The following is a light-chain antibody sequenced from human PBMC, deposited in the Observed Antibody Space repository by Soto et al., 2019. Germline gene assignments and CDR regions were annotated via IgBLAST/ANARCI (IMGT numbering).Light chain of an antibody. CDR2: DND. CDR3: GTWDSSLSAVL. Sequence: QSVLTQPPSVSAAPGQKVTISCSGSSSNIGKNYVSWYQQLPGSAPTLLIYDNDKRPFGIPDRISGSKSGTSATLDITGLQTGDEADYYCGTWDSSLSAVLFGGGTKLTVL. J-gene: IGLJ2*01. V-gene: IGLV1-51*01. CDR1: SSNIGKNY.